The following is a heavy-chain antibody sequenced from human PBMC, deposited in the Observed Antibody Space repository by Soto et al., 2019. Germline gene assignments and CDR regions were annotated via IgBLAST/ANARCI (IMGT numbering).Heavy chain of an antibody. D-gene: IGHD3-16*02. CDR1: AFTFSSYG. CDR2: ISYDGSNK. CDR3: AKDFNVWGSYRHLSIDY. J-gene: IGHJ4*02. V-gene: IGHV3-30*18. Sequence: GGSLRLCCAASAFTFSSYGMHWVRQAPGKGLEWVAVISYDGSNKYYADSVKGRFTISRDNSKNMLYLQMNSLRAEDTAVYYCAKDFNVWGSYRHLSIDYWGQGTLVTVSS.